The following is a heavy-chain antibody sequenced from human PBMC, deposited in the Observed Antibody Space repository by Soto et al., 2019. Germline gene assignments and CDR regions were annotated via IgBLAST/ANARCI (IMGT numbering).Heavy chain of an antibody. Sequence: GESLKISCKGSGYSFTSYWIGWVRQMPGKGLEWMGIIYPGDSDTRYSPSFQGQVTISADKSISTAYLQWSSLKASDTAMYYCARHRGHRSLSRSGHYYYMDVWGKGTTVTVSS. D-gene: IGHD2-15*01. V-gene: IGHV5-51*01. CDR2: IYPGDSDT. CDR1: GYSFTSYW. CDR3: ARHRGHRSLSRSGHYYYMDV. J-gene: IGHJ6*03.